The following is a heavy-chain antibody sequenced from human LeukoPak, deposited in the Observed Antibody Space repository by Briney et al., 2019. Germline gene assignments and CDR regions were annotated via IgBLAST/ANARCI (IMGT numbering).Heavy chain of an antibody. CDR3: ARDMSHAGGFDY. D-gene: IGHD1-1*01. CDR2: MQPNSGDT. CDR1: GYTLIGYY. V-gene: IGHV1-2*02. Sequence: ASVKVSCKASGYTLIGYYIHWVRQAPGQGLQWMGWMQPNSGDTNYAQKFQGRVTMTRDTSINTAYMELSRLRSDDTAVYYCARDMSHAGGFDYWGQGTLVTVSS. J-gene: IGHJ4*02.